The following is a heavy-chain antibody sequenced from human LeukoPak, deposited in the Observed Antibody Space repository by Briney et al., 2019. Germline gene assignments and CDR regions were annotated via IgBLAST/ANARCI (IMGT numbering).Heavy chain of an antibody. Sequence: GGFLRLSCAASGLPFTNAWMSWVRQAPGQGLEWVGLIRSKIDGETTDYAAPVKGRFTISRDDSRNTLYLQMNSLKTEDTAVYFCAKGMYSSLSNWFDPWGQGTQVIVSS. CDR2: IRSKIDGETT. J-gene: IGHJ5*02. D-gene: IGHD3-22*01. CDR3: AKGMYSSLSNWFDP. V-gene: IGHV3-15*01. CDR1: GLPFTNAW.